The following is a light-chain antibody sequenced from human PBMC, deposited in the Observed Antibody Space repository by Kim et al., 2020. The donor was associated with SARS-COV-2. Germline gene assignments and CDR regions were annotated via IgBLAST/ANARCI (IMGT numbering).Light chain of an antibody. CDR1: SNNVGNQG. CDR2: ANN. J-gene: IGLJ3*02. Sequence: QTATLACTGNSNNVGNQGAAWLQQHQGHPPKLLSYANNNRPSGISEKFSPSRSGNTASLTITGLQSEDEADYYCLAWDKSLSGWVFGGGTQLTVL. V-gene: IGLV10-54*01. CDR3: LAWDKSLSGWV.